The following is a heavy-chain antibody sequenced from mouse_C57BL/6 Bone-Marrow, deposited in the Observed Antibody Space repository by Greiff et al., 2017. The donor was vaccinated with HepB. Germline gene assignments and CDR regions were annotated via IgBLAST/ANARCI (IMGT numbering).Heavy chain of an antibody. V-gene: IGHV1-55*01. CDR3: ARYYYGRPLAMDY. J-gene: IGHJ4*01. D-gene: IGHD1-1*01. Sequence: VQLQQPGAELVKPGASVKMSCKASGYTFTSYWITWVKQRPGQGLEWIGDIYPGSGSTNYHEKFKSKATLTVDTSSSTAYMQLSSLTSEDSAVYYCARYYYGRPLAMDYWGQGTSVTVSS. CDR2: IYPGSGST. CDR1: GYTFTSYW.